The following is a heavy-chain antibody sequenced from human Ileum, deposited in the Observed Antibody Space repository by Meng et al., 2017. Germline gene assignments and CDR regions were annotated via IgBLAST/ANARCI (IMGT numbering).Heavy chain of an antibody. D-gene: IGHD3-10*01. CDR3: ARGVVSGSHYNTY. Sequence: QGQLQESGPGPVKPSGTLSLTCAVSGGSISSSIWWSWVRQPPEKGLEWIGEIHHSGTTNYSPSLKSRLTISVDKSKNQFSLKLQSVTAADTAVYFCARGVVSGSHYNTYWGQGILVTVSS. V-gene: IGHV4-4*02. CDR2: IHHSGTT. CDR1: GGSISSSIW. J-gene: IGHJ4*02.